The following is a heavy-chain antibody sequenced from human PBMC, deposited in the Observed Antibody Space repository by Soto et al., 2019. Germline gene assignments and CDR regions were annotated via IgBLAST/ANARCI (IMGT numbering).Heavy chain of an antibody. CDR2: INHSGST. CDR3: ARGRCFVGIAAAGCWFDP. D-gene: IGHD6-13*01. Sequence: SETLSLTCAVYGGSFSGYYWSWIRQPPWKGLEWIGEINHSGSTNYNPSLKSRVTISVDTSKNQFSLKLSSVTAADTAVYYCARGRCFVGIAAAGCWFDPWGQGTLVTVSS. V-gene: IGHV4-34*01. J-gene: IGHJ5*02. CDR1: GGSFSGYY.